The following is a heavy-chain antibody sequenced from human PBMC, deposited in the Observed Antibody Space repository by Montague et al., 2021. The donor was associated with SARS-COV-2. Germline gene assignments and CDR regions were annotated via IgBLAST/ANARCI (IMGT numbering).Heavy chain of an antibody. Sequence: SETLSLTCAVYGTSFSGYYWNWIRQPPGKGLEWIGEINHGGSTNYNPSLKSRLTISADTSKNQFSLKLTSVAAADTAVYYCARLRDGVVPSPILGVGPYYSYYYMGVWGRGTTVTVSS. CDR1: GTSFSGYY. CDR3: ARLRDGVVPSPILGVGPYYSYYYMGV. J-gene: IGHJ6*03. CDR2: INHGGST. V-gene: IGHV4-34*01. D-gene: IGHD3-10*01.